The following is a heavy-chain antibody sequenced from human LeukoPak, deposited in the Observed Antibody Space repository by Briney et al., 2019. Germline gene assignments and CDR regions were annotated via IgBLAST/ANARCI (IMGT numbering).Heavy chain of an antibody. D-gene: IGHD3-10*02. CDR1: GFTFGSYA. CDR2: MSFDGTHI. CDR3: ARCSGYGMDV. Sequence: QSGGSLRLSCAASGFTFGSYAMHWVRQAPGKGLEWVAVMSFDGTHIYYADSVKGRFTISRDNSKNTLYLQMNSLRAEDTAVYYCARCSGYGMDVWGQGTAVTVSS. V-gene: IGHV3-30-3*01. J-gene: IGHJ6*02.